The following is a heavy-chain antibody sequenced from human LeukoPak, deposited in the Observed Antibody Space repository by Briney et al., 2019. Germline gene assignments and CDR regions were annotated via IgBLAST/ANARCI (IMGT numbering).Heavy chain of an antibody. D-gene: IGHD7-27*01. CDR2: IDTSSSTM. Sequence: GGSLRLSCAASAFTFSDYSMNWVRQAPREGLEWISYIDTSSSTMYYADSVMGRFTISRDNAKESLYLQMNSLRDEDTAVYYCAREDDSWGPNNLDLWGQGTWSPS. J-gene: IGHJ3*01. V-gene: IGHV3-48*02. CDR3: AREDDSWGPNNLDL. CDR1: AFTFSDYS.